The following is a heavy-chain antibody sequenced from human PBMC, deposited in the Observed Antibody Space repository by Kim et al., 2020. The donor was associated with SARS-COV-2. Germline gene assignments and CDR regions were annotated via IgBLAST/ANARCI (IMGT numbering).Heavy chain of an antibody. CDR2: IYHSGST. Sequence: SETLSLTCTVSGYSISSGYYWGWIRQPPGKGLEWIGSIYHSGSTYYNPSLKSRVTISVDTSKNQFSLKLSSVTAADTAVYYCARESRYSSGGYFDLWGRGTLVTVSS. V-gene: IGHV4-38-2*02. CDR1: GYSISSGYY. D-gene: IGHD6-19*01. J-gene: IGHJ2*01. CDR3: ARESRYSSGGYFDL.